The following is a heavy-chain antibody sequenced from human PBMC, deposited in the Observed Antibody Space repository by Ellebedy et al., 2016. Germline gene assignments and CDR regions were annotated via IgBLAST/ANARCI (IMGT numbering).Heavy chain of an antibody. CDR2: IYYSGST. J-gene: IGHJ4*02. Sequence: SETLSLTCTVSGGSISSSSYYWGWIRQPPGKGLEWIGSIYYSGSTYYNPSLKSRVTISEDTPKNQFSLKLSSVTAADTAVYYCARHRAWSGYYPYYFDYWGQGTLVTVSS. CDR3: ARHRAWSGYYPYYFDY. D-gene: IGHD3-3*01. V-gene: IGHV4-39*01. CDR1: GGSISSSSYY.